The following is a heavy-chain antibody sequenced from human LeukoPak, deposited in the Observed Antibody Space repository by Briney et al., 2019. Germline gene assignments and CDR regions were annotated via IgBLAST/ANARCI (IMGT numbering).Heavy chain of an antibody. CDR1: GFTFSSYA. CDR3: AKGRVFQDY. J-gene: IGHJ4*02. CDR2: ISYDGSNK. V-gene: IGHV3-30-3*01. Sequence: PGGSLRLSCAASGFTFSSYAMHWVRQAPGKGLEWVAVISYDGSNKYYADSVKGRFTISRDNSKNTLYLRMNSLRAEDTAVYYCAKGRVFQDYWGQGTLVTVSS. D-gene: IGHD6-13*01.